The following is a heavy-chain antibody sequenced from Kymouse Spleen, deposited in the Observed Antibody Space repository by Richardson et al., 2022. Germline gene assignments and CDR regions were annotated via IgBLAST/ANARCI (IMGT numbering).Heavy chain of an antibody. CDR1: GYTFTSYA. Sequence: QVQLVQSGAEVKKPGASVKVSCKASGYTFTSYAMHWVRQAPGQRLEWMGWINAGNGNTKYSQKFQGRVTITRDTSASTAYMELSSLRSEDTAVYYCARGGSSLYYYGMDVWGQGTTVTVSS. V-gene: IGHV1-3*01. CDR3: ARGGSSLYYYGMDV. D-gene: IGHD6-6*01. CDR2: INAGNGNT. J-gene: IGHJ6*02.